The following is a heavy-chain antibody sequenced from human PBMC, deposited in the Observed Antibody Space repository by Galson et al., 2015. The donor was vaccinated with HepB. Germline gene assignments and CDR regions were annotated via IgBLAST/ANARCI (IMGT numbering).Heavy chain of an antibody. CDR1: GFIFRHHA. Sequence: SLRLSCAGSGFIFRHHAMAWIRQAPGKGLEWVSGINGRGSTRSYSDAVKGRFSISRDNSKDTVFLQMDNLRAEDTAVYHCVKEGSWFGGDWFDPWGRGALVTVS. V-gene: IGHV3-23*01. CDR2: INGRGSTR. CDR3: VKEGSWFGGDWFDP. J-gene: IGHJ5*02. D-gene: IGHD3-16*01.